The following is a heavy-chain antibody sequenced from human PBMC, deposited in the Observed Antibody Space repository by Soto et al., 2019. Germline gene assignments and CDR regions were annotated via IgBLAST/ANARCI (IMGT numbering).Heavy chain of an antibody. Sequence: EVQLVESGGGLVQPGGPLRLSCAASGFTFSTYWMHWVRQVPGKGLVWVSRINSDGSRTNYADSVRGRFTTSRDNAKNTVYLEMNSLRVEDAAVYFCARIGTGYYYMDVWGKGTTVTVSS. D-gene: IGHD1-1*01. CDR2: INSDGSRT. CDR3: ARIGTGYYYMDV. V-gene: IGHV3-74*01. CDR1: GFTFSTYW. J-gene: IGHJ6*03.